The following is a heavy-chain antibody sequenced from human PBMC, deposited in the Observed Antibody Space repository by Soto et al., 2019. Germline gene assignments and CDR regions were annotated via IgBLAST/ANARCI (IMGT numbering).Heavy chain of an antibody. CDR1: GYTFTSYG. V-gene: IGHV1-18*01. CDR2: ISAYNGNT. CDR3: ARWERSYSSSWYGIY. J-gene: IGHJ4*02. D-gene: IGHD6-13*01. Sequence: GASVKVSCKASGYTFTSYGIGWVRQAPGQGLEWMGWISAYNGNTNYAQKLQGRVTMTTDTSTSTAYMELRSLRSDDTAVYYCARWERSYSSSWYGIYWGQGTLVTVSS.